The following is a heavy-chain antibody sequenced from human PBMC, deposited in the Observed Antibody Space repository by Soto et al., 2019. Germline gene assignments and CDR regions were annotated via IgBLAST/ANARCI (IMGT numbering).Heavy chain of an antibody. J-gene: IGHJ4*02. CDR2: INAGSGNT. CDR1: GYTFTSYA. D-gene: IGHD5-12*01. CDR3: ARDLLKATAADY. Sequence: ASVKVSCKASGYTFTSYAMHWVRQAPGQRLEWMGWINAGSGNTKYSQKFQGRVTITRDTSASTAYMELSSLRSEDTAVYYCARDLLKATAADYWGQGTLVTAPQ. V-gene: IGHV1-3*01.